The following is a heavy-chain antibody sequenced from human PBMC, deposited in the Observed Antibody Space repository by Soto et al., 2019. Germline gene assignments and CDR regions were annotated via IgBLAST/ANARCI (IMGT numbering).Heavy chain of an antibody. CDR3: AVFSAAPPHYYYGMDV. V-gene: IGHV4-4*02. J-gene: IGHJ6*02. CDR2: IYQSGRT. CDR1: GASISSSNW. D-gene: IGHD3-3*01. Sequence: KTSETLSLTCAVSGASISSSNWWCWVRHPPGKGLEWIGEIYQSGRTKYNPSLNSRFTISVDKPKNQFSLRLSSVTAADTAMYYCAVFSAAPPHYYYGMDVWGQGTMVTVSS.